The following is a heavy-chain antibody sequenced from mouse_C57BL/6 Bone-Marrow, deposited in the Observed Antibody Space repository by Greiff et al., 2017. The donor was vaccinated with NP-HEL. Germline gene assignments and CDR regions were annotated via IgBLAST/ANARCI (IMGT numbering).Heavy chain of an antibody. Sequence: QVQLQQSGPELVKPGASVKISCKASGYTFTDYYINWVKQRPGQGLEWIGWIFPGSGSTYYNEKFKGKATLTVDKSSSTAYMLLSSLTSEDSAVYFCAREGFYYGSSPYYFDYWGQGTTLTVSS. CDR1: GYTFTDYY. CDR2: IFPGSGST. J-gene: IGHJ2*01. V-gene: IGHV1-75*01. D-gene: IGHD1-1*01. CDR3: AREGFYYGSSPYYFDY.